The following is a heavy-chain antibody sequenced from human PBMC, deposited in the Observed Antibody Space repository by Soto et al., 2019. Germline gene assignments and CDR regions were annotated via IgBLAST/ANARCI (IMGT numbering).Heavy chain of an antibody. D-gene: IGHD3-16*02. CDR1: GFTFSNAW. CDR2: IKSKTDGGTT. Sequence: EVQLVESGGGLVKPGGSLRLSCAASGFTFSNAWMSWVRQAPGKGLEWVGRIKSKTDGGTTDYAAPVKGRFTISRDDSKNTLYLQMNSLKTEDTAVYYCTTESTIIHLGELSLYFDYWGQGTLVTVSS. J-gene: IGHJ4*02. V-gene: IGHV3-15*01. CDR3: TTESTIIHLGELSLYFDY.